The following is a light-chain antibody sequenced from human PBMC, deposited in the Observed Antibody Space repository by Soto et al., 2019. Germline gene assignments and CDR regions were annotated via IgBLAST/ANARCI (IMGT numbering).Light chain of an antibody. CDR1: QTIDTY. CDR3: QQNFNFPRT. Sequence: DIQLTQSPSSLSASVGDRVTITCRASQTIDTYLNWYQHKPGTAPEVLIYAATYLQNGVPSRFSGTGSGADFTLTISSLQPEDFATYYCQQNFNFPRTFGQGTKVDIK. J-gene: IGKJ1*01. V-gene: IGKV1-39*01. CDR2: AAT.